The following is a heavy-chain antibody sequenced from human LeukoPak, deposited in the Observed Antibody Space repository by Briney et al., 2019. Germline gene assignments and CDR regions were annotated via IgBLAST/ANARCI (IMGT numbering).Heavy chain of an antibody. CDR3: ARESEDIVVVPAASAFDP. CDR1: GYTFTSYG. Sequence: ASVKVSCKASGYTFTSYGISWVRQAPGQGLEWMGWISAYNGNTNYAQKLQGRVTMTTDTSTSTAYMELRSLRSDDMAVYYCARESEDIVVVPAASAFDPWGQGTLVTVSS. J-gene: IGHJ5*02. V-gene: IGHV1-18*03. D-gene: IGHD2-2*01. CDR2: ISAYNGNT.